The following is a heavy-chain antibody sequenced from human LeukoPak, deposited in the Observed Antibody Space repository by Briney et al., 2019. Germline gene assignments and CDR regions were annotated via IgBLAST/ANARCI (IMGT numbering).Heavy chain of an antibody. V-gene: IGHV4-39*01. Sequence: SETLTLTCTVSGGSISSSSYFWGWIRQPPGKGLEWIGSIYYSGSTYYNPSLKSRVTISVDTSKNQFSLKLSSVTAADTAVYYCARRGSNYGPFDYWGQGIVVTVSS. CDR1: GGSISSSSYF. D-gene: IGHD5-24*01. CDR3: ARRGSNYGPFDY. J-gene: IGHJ4*02. CDR2: IYYSGST.